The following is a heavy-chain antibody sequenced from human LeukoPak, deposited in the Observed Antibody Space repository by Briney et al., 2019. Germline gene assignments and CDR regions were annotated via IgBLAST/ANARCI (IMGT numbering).Heavy chain of an antibody. V-gene: IGHV3-30*02. CDR1: GFTFSSYG. CDR2: IRYDGSNK. CDR3: AKSEVPAAMGYYFDY. D-gene: IGHD2-2*01. Sequence: PGGSLRLSCAASGFTFSSYGMHWVRQAPGKGLEWVAFIRYDGSNKYYADSVKGRFTISRDNSKNTLYLQMNSLRAEDTDVYYCAKSEVPAAMGYYFDYWGQGTLVTVSS. J-gene: IGHJ4*02.